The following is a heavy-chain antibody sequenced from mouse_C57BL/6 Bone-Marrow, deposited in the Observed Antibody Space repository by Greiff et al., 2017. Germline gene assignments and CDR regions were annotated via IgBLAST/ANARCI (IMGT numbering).Heavy chain of an antibody. V-gene: IGHV1-55*01. D-gene: IGHD3-2*02. J-gene: IGHJ4*01. CDR3: ARLLDSSGYYAMDY. Sequence: QVQLQQPGAELVKPGASVQMSCKASGYTFTSYWITWVKQRPGQGLEWIGDIYPGSGSTNYNEKFKSKATLTVDTSSSTAYMQLSSLTSEDSAVYYCARLLDSSGYYAMDYWGQGTSVTVSS. CDR2: IYPGSGST. CDR1: GYTFTSYW.